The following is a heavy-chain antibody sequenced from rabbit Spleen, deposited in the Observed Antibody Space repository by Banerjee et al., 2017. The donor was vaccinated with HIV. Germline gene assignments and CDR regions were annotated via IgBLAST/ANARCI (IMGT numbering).Heavy chain of an antibody. V-gene: IGHV1S45*01. CDR3: ARDTGSSFSSYDVDL. CDR1: RFDFSAYTF. CDR2: IDIGSRDFT. J-gene: IGHJ6*01. D-gene: IGHD8-1*01. Sequence: QEQLVESGGDLVQPGASLTLTCTASRFDFSAYTFMCWVRQAPGKGLEWIACIDIGSRDFTYCARWAKDRFTIPQNSSAAVTLHMTSLTVADAAAYFCARDTGSSFSSYDVDLWGPGALVPV.